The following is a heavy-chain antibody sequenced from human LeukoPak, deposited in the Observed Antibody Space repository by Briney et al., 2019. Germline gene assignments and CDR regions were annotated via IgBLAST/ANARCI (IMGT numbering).Heavy chain of an antibody. V-gene: IGHV1-18*01. CDR3: ARVATSSSWYSDY. CDR2: ISAYNGDT. D-gene: IGHD6-13*01. CDR1: GYTFSSYG. J-gene: IGHJ4*02. Sequence: ASVTVSCKASGYTFSSYGISWVRQAPGQGLEWMGWISAYNGDTNYAQKVQGRVTMTTDTSTSTAYMELGALTSDDTAVYYCARVATSSSWYSDYWGQGTLVTVSS.